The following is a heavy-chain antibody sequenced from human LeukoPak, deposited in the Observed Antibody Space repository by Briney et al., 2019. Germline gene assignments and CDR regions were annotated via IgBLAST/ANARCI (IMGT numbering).Heavy chain of an antibody. V-gene: IGHV3-9*01. Sequence: GGSLRLSCAASGFTFDDYAMHWVRQAPGKGLERVSGISWNSGSIGYADSVKGRFTISRDNAKNSLYLQMNSLRAEDTALYYCAKDTNRVLMVYAIRGGLFDYWGQGTLVTVSS. CDR1: GFTFDDYA. J-gene: IGHJ4*02. CDR3: AKDTNRVLMVYAIRGGLFDY. D-gene: IGHD2-8*01. CDR2: ISWNSGSI.